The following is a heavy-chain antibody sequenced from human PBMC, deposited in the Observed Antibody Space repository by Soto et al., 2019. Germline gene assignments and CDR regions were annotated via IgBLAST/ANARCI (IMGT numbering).Heavy chain of an antibody. V-gene: IGHV3-23*01. Sequence: GQLLESGGGLVQPGGSLRLSCAASGFTFSSYAMSWVRQAPGKGLEWVSAISGTGGTTYYADSVNGRFTISRDNSRNPQHLQMNSLRAEDTAIYYCAKFFVETGGSSGWPWSFHFWGQGTLVTVSS. CDR2: ISGTGGTT. J-gene: IGHJ4*02. D-gene: IGHD6-25*01. CDR1: GFTFSSYA. CDR3: AKFFVETGGSSGWPWSFHF.